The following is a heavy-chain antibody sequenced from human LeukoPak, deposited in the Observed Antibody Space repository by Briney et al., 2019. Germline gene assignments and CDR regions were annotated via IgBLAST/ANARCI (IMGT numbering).Heavy chain of an antibody. Sequence: PSETLSLTCTVSGGSISSYYWSWIRQPPGKGLEWIGYIYYSGSTNYNPSLKSRVTISVDTSKNQFSLKLSSVTAADTAVYYCARSQGWGFPFDYWGQGTLVTVSS. V-gene: IGHV4-59*01. CDR1: GGSISSYY. D-gene: IGHD3-16*01. CDR2: IYYSGST. CDR3: ARSQGWGFPFDY. J-gene: IGHJ4*02.